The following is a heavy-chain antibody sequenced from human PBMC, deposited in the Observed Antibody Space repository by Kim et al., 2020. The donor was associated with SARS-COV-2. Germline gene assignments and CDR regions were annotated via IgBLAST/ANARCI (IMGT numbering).Heavy chain of an antibody. V-gene: IGHV1-18*01. CDR3: ARDSAGYYYGSGNPIGWFDP. CDR1: GYTFTSYG. D-gene: IGHD3-10*01. CDR2: ISAYNGNT. Sequence: ASVKVSCKASGYTFTSYGISWVRQAPGQGLEWMGWISAYNGNTNYAQKLQGRVTMTTDTSTSTAYMELRSLRSDDTAVYYCARDSAGYYYGSGNPIGWFDPWGQGTLVTVS. J-gene: IGHJ5*02.